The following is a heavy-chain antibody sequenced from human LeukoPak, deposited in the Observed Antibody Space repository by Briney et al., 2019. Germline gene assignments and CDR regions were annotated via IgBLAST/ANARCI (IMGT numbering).Heavy chain of an antibody. J-gene: IGHJ4*02. D-gene: IGHD2-2*01. Sequence: GGSLRLSCAASGFTFSSYAMLWVRQAPGKGLEWVAVISYDGSNKYYADSVKGRFTISRDNSKNTLYLQMNSLRAEDTAVYYCARVGIGYCSSASCPLDYWGQGTLVTVSS. CDR2: ISYDGSNK. V-gene: IGHV3-30*01. CDR3: ARVGIGYCSSASCPLDY. CDR1: GFTFSSYA.